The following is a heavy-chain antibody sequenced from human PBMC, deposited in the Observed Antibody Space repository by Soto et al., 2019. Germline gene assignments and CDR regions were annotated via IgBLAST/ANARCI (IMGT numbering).Heavy chain of an antibody. V-gene: IGHV4-59*12. CDR1: GGSISSYY. CDR3: ARDMTSMATFDI. CDR2: IYYSGST. J-gene: IGHJ3*02. Sequence: SETLSLTCTVSGGSISSYYWSWIRQPPGKGLEWIGYIYYSGSTNYNPSLKSRVTISVDTSKNQFSLKLSSVTAADTAVYYCARDMTSMATFDIWGQGTMGTVSS. D-gene: IGHD4-17*01.